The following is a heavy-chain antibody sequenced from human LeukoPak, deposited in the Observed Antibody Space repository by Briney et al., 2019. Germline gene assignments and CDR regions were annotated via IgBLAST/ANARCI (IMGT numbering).Heavy chain of an antibody. J-gene: IGHJ4*02. CDR3: AIAPNMDFFDY. V-gene: IGHV4-59*01. D-gene: IGHD2-8*01. CDR1: GGSISSYY. CDR2: IYYSGST. Sequence: SETLSLTCTVSGGSISSYYWSWIRQPPGKGLEWIGNIYYSGSTNYNPSLKSRVTISIDTSKNQFSLKLTSVTAADTAVYYCAIAPNMDFFDYWGQGTLVTVSS.